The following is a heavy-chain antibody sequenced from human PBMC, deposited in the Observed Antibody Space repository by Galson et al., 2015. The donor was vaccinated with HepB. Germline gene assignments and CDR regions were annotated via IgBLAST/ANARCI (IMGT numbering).Heavy chain of an antibody. CDR2: IWYVGSNT. CDR1: GFTFSSYG. J-gene: IGHJ4*02. D-gene: IGHD3-10*01. Sequence: SLRLSCAVSGFTFSSYGMHWVRQAPGKGLEGGALIWYVGSNTHYADSVKGRFTISRDNSKSTLYLQMNTLRPEDTAVYYCVRGGRISFGELTGWGQGTLVTVSS. V-gene: IGHV3-33*01. CDR3: VRGGRISFGELTG.